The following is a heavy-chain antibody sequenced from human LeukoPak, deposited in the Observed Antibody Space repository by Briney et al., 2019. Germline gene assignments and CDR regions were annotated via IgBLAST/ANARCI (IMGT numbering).Heavy chain of an antibody. Sequence: GGSLRLSCAASGFTFSSYAMSWVRQAPGKGLEWVSAISGSGGSTYYADSVKGRFTISRDNSKNTLYLQMNSLRAEDTAVYYCARDVYSSGWYPVAFDIWGQGTMVTVSS. D-gene: IGHD6-19*01. CDR3: ARDVYSSGWYPVAFDI. V-gene: IGHV3-23*01. CDR1: GFTFSSYA. J-gene: IGHJ3*02. CDR2: ISGSGGST.